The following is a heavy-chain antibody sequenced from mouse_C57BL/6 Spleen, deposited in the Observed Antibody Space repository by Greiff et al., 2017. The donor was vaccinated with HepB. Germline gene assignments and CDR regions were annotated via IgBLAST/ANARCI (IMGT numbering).Heavy chain of an antibody. J-gene: IGHJ2*01. Sequence: EVQLQQSGPELVKPGASVKISCKASGYTFTDYYMNWVKQSHGKSLEWIGDINPNNGGTSYNQKFKGKATLTVDKSSSTAYMELRSLTSEDSAVYYWARRYYGSSYGFDYWGQGTTLTVSS. CDR2: INPNNGGT. D-gene: IGHD1-1*01. CDR1: GYTFTDYY. V-gene: IGHV1-26*01. CDR3: ARRYYGSSYGFDY.